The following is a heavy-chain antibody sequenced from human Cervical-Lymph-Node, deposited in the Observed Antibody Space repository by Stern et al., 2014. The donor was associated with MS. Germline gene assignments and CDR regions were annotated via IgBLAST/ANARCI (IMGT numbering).Heavy chain of an antibody. CDR1: GGSISSGHYY. V-gene: IGHV4-30-4*01. CDR2: IYYSGST. Sequence: QLQLQESGPGLVKPSQTLSLTCTVSGGSISSGHYYWSWIRQPPGRGLEWIGYIYYSGSTYYNPSLKSRVTISVDTSKNQFSLKLSSVTAADPAVYYCAREASYTYGSVWFDPWGQGTLVTVSS. J-gene: IGHJ5*02. CDR3: AREASYTYGSVWFDP. D-gene: IGHD3-10*01.